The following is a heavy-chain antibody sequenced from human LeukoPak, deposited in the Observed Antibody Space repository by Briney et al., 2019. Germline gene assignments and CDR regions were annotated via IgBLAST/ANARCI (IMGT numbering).Heavy chain of an antibody. CDR1: GGSISSYY. Sequence: SETLSLTCTVSGGSISSYYWSWIRQPPGKGLEGIGYIYYSGSTNYNPSLKSRVTISVDTSKNQFSLKLSSVTAADTAVYYCARGPGIAAAGFDYWGQGTLVTVSS. CDR3: ARGPGIAAAGFDY. D-gene: IGHD6-13*01. CDR2: IYYSGST. V-gene: IGHV4-59*01. J-gene: IGHJ4*02.